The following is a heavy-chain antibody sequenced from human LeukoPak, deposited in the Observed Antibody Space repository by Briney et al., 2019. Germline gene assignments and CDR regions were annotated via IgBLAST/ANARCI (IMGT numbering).Heavy chain of an antibody. Sequence: GESLKISCKGSGYSFTSYWVGWVRQMPGKGLEWMGIIYPGDSDTRYSPSFQGQVTISADKSISTAYLQWSSLKASDTAMYYCARLPLYCSGDSCYSTNYYYGMDVWGQGTTVTVSS. CDR3: ARLPLYCSGDSCYSTNYYYGMDV. J-gene: IGHJ6*02. CDR1: GYSFTSYW. CDR2: IYPGDSDT. D-gene: IGHD2-15*01. V-gene: IGHV5-51*01.